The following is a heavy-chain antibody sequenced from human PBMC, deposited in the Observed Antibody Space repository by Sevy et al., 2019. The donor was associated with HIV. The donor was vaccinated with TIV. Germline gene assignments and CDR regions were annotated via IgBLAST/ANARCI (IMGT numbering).Heavy chain of an antibody. D-gene: IGHD5-12*01. CDR2: NYYKGHT. CDR3: AREAGGYDYDYCMDV. J-gene: IGHJ6*02. V-gene: IGHV4-39*02. CDR1: GGTIVSSGHY. Sequence: SETLSLTCSVSGGTIVSSGHYWGWIRQTPGKGLEWIGSNYYKGHTYYNPSLNSRLTISIDTSKNQFSLNLSAVTAADTAIYFCAREAGGYDYDYCMDVWGQGTTVTVSS.